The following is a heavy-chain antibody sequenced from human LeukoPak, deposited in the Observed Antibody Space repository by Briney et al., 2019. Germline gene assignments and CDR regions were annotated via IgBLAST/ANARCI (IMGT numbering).Heavy chain of an antibody. Sequence: GASVKVSCKASGYTFTSYYMHWVRQAPGQGLEWMGIINPSGSSTSYAQKFQGRVTITADESTSTAYMELSSLRSEDTAVYYCARDRTAAGTGWFDPWGQGTLVTVSS. CDR2: INPSGSST. V-gene: IGHV1-46*01. CDR3: ARDRTAAGTGWFDP. CDR1: GYTFTSYY. D-gene: IGHD6-13*01. J-gene: IGHJ5*02.